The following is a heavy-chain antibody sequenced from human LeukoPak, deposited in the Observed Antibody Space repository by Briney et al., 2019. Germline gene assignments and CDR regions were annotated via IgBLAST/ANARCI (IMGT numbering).Heavy chain of an antibody. J-gene: IGHJ3*02. D-gene: IGHD1-26*01. Sequence: ASVKVSCKASGYTFTGYFMHWVRQAPGQGLEWMGWINPDSGVTYYAQKFQGGVTMTRDTSISTLYMEVSRLRSDDTAVYYCAKGDSGSYNEWRAYDAFDMWGQGTKVTVSS. V-gene: IGHV1-2*02. CDR2: INPDSGVT. CDR3: AKGDSGSYNEWRAYDAFDM. CDR1: GYTFTGYF.